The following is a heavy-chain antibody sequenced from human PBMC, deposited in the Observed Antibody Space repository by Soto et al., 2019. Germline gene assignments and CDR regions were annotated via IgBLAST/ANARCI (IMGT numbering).Heavy chain of an antibody. Sequence: SETLSLTCAVYGGSFSGYYWSWIRQPPGKGLEWIGEINHSGSTNYNPSLKSRVTISVDTSKNQFSLKLSSVTAADTAVYYCARGGHSSGWYWWFDPWGQGTLVTVSS. J-gene: IGHJ5*02. CDR1: GGSFSGYY. CDR3: ARGGHSSGWYWWFDP. D-gene: IGHD6-19*01. CDR2: INHSGST. V-gene: IGHV4-34*01.